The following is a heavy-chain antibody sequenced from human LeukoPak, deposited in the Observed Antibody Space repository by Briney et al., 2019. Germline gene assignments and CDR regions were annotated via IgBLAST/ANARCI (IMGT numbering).Heavy chain of an antibody. CDR1: GGSISSGDYY. D-gene: IGHD2-15*01. J-gene: IGHJ5*02. V-gene: IGHV4-30-2*01. CDR2: IYHSGST. Sequence: PSETLSLTCTVSGGSISSGDYYWSWIRQPPGKGLEWIGYIYHSGSTYYNPSLKSRVTISVDRSKNQFSLKLSSVTAADTAVYYCARARVVVAATFRANWFDPWGQGTLVTVSS. CDR3: ARARVVVAATFRANWFDP.